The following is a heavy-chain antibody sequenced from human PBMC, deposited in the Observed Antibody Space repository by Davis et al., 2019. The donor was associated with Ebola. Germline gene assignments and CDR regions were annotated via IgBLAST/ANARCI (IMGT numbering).Heavy chain of an antibody. D-gene: IGHD3-9*01. V-gene: IGHV3-30*18. Sequence: GESLKISCAASGFTFSSYGMHWVRQAPGKGLEWVAVISYDGSNKYYADSVKGRFTISRDNSKNTLYLQMNSLRAEDTAVYYCAKSSDWLLMAIDYWGQGTLVTVSS. CDR3: AKSSDWLLMAIDY. CDR1: GFTFSSYG. J-gene: IGHJ4*02. CDR2: ISYDGSNK.